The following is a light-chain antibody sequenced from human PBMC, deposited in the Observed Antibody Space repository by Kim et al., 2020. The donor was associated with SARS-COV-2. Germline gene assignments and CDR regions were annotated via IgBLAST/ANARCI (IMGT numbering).Light chain of an antibody. J-gene: IGKJ5*01. CDR3: QQYSNWRIT. Sequence: VSPGERATPSCRASQSVSNNLAWYQHKPGQAPRLLIYAASTRATGLPARFSGSGSGTQFTLTISSLQSEDFAVYYCQQYSNWRITFGQGTRLEIK. V-gene: IGKV3-15*01. CDR1: QSVSNN. CDR2: AAS.